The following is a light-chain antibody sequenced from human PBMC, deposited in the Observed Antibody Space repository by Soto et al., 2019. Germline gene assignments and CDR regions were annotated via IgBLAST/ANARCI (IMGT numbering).Light chain of an antibody. CDR2: GAS. CDR3: QQYNKWPPT. Sequence: EIVMTQSPATLSVSPGERATLSCRASQGVSSNLALFQQKPGQAPRLLIYGASTRDTGIPARFSGSGSGTEFTLTISSLQSEDFAVYHCQQYNKWPPTFGQGTKVDIK. V-gene: IGKV3-15*01. CDR1: QGVSSN. J-gene: IGKJ1*01.